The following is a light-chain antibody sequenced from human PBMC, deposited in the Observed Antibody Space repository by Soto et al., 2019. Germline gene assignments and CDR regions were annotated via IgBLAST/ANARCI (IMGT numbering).Light chain of an antibody. V-gene: IGLV2-14*01. CDR1: SSDVGYYNY. CDR3: SSYTSSTTPAV. Sequence: QSALTQPASVSGSPGQSITISCPGTSSDVGYYNYVSWYQQHPGKAPKLMIYEVSNRPSGVSNRFSGSKSGNTASLTISGLQAEDEADYYCSSYTSSTTPAVFGGGTKRTVL. J-gene: IGLJ2*01. CDR2: EVS.